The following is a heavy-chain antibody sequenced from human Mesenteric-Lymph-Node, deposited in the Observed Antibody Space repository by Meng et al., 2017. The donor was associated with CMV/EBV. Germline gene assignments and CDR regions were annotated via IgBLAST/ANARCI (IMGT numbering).Heavy chain of an antibody. Sequence: ESLKISCTVSGGSISSSSYYWGWIRQPPGKGLEWIGTIYYSGSTYYNPSLKSRVTISVDTSKNQFSLKLSSVTAADTAVYYCAREGAPTYDFWSGYSNNNYYGMDVWGQGTTVTVSS. CDR3: AREGAPTYDFWSGYSNNNYYGMDV. V-gene: IGHV4-39*02. CDR2: IYYSGST. D-gene: IGHD3-3*01. CDR1: GGSISSSSYY. J-gene: IGHJ6*02.